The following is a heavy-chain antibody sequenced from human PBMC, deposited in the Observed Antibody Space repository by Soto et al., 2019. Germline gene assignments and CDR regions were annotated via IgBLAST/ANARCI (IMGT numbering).Heavy chain of an antibody. CDR3: ARPQGRYYYYGMDV. D-gene: IGHD3-16*01. Sequence: ASVKVSCKASGGTFSSYAISWVRQAPGQGLEWMGGIIPIFGTANYAQKFQGRVTITADESTSTAYMELSSLRSEDTAVYYCARPQGRYYYYGMDVWGQGTTVTVSS. J-gene: IGHJ6*02. CDR2: IIPIFGTA. V-gene: IGHV1-69*13. CDR1: GGTFSSYA.